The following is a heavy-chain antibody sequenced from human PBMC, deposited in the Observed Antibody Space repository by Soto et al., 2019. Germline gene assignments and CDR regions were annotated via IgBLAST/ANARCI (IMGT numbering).Heavy chain of an antibody. CDR2: IIPILGIA. V-gene: IGHV1-69*02. J-gene: IGHJ5*02. D-gene: IGHD3-3*01. Sequence: SVKVSCKASGGTFSSYTISWVRQAPGQGLEWMGRIIPILGIANYAQKFQGRVTVTADKSTSTAYMGLSSLRSEDTAVYYCARGHYDFWSGYPNWFDPWGQGTLVTVSS. CDR3: ARGHYDFWSGYPNWFDP. CDR1: GGTFSSYT.